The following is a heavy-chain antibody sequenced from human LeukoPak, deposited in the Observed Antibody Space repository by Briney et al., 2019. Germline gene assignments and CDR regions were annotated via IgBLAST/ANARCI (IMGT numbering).Heavy chain of an antibody. CDR2: IIPIFGTA. V-gene: IGHV1-69*05. J-gene: IGHJ4*02. CDR1: GGTFSSYA. CDR3: ARGSLPVDDYGDLGFDY. Sequence: SVKVSCKASGGTFSSYAISWVRQAPGQGLEWMGGIIPIFGTANYAQKFQGRVTITTDESTSTAYMGLSSLRSEDTAVYYCARGSLPVDDYGDLGFDYWGQGTLVTVSS. D-gene: IGHD4-17*01.